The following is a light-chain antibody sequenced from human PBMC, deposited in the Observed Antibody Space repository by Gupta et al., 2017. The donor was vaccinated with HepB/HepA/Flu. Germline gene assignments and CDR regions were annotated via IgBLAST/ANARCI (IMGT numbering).Light chain of an antibody. CDR2: DNT. CDR1: TPNIGRNY. CDR3: ATWDSSLSAVV. J-gene: IGLJ2*01. Sequence: QSVLTQPPSVSAAPGQRVTISCSASTPNIGRNYMSWYQHLPGTAPKLLIYDNTKRPSGIPDRFSGSKSDTSATLDITGLQTGDEAHYHCATWDSSLSAVVFGGGTKLTVL. V-gene: IGLV1-51*01.